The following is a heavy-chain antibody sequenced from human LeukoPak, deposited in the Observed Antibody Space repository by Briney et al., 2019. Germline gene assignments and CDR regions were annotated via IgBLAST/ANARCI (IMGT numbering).Heavy chain of an antibody. D-gene: IGHD6-13*01. J-gene: IGHJ1*01. Sequence: GGSLRLSCATSGFTFSTYGIHWVRQAPGKGLEWVSYISSGSSTIYYADSVKGRFTISRDNARNSLYLQMNSLRDEDTAVYYCAGYFQLWGQGTLVTVSS. CDR3: AGYFQL. CDR2: ISSGSSTI. CDR1: GFTFSTYG. V-gene: IGHV3-48*02.